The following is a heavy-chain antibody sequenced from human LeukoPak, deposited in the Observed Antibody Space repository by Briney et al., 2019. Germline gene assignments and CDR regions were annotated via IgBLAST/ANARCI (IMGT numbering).Heavy chain of an antibody. CDR1: GFTFTTYW. CDR3: ARTSPTSHFDF. J-gene: IGHJ4*02. D-gene: IGHD3-16*01. Sequence: AGGSLRLSCVASGFTFTTYWMHWVRQAPGKGLVWVSRINGDGSNSNYADSVKGRFTISRDNARNTLYLQMNGLRAEDTPLYYCARTSPTSHFDFWGQGSLVTVSS. V-gene: IGHV3-74*01. CDR2: INGDGSNS.